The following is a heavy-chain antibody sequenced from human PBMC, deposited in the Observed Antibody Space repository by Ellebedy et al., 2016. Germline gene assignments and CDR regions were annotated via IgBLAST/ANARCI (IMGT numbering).Heavy chain of an antibody. D-gene: IGHD6-19*01. CDR2: VFHTGTT. CDR1: GGSVSSDY. Sequence: GSLRLSCNVSGGSVSSDYWNWIRRPPGKGLEWIGYVFHTGTTNYNPSLKSRVTMSVDTSKSQFSLRLISVTAADTAVYYCAKWNGGWYAFEVWGQGTMVTVSS. CDR3: AKWNGGWYAFEV. V-gene: IGHV4-59*02. J-gene: IGHJ3*01.